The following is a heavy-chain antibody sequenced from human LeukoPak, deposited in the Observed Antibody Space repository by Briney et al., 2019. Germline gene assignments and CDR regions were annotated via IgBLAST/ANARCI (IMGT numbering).Heavy chain of an antibody. CDR3: ARHTPGTYFRFDY. Sequence: SETLSLTCTVSAGSISSSDYLCNWIRQPPGKGLEWIGSISFGGSTYYNPSLKSRITISVDTSKSQFPLKLSSVTATDTAVYYCARHTPGTYFRFDYWGQGILVTVSS. CDR1: AGSISSSDYL. J-gene: IGHJ4*02. D-gene: IGHD1-26*01. V-gene: IGHV4-39*01. CDR2: ISFGGST.